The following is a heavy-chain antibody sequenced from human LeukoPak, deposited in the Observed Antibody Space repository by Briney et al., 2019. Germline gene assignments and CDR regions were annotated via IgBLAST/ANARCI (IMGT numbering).Heavy chain of an antibody. V-gene: IGHV3-11*05. CDR3: ARDLFGSGSSSFDS. J-gene: IGHJ4*02. CDR1: GFTFSDYY. CDR2: ISTRSTYT. Sequence: SGGSLRLSCAASGFTFSDYYMTWIRQAPGKELEWVSYISTRSTYTNYADSVKGRFTISRDDAKNSLYLQMHSLRAEDTAVYYCARDLFGSGSSSFDSWGQGTLVTVSS. D-gene: IGHD3-10*01.